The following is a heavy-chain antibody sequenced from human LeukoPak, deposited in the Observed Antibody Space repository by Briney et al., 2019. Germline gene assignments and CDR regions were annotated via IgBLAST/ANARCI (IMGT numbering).Heavy chain of an antibody. CDR2: FDPEDGET. J-gene: IGHJ6*02. Sequence: GASVKVSCKVSGYTLTELSMHWVRQAPGKGLEWMGGFDPEDGETIYAQKFQGRVTITADESTSTAYMELSSLRSEDTAVYYCARGVARDYYYYYYGMDVWGQGTTVTVSS. V-gene: IGHV1-24*01. CDR3: ARGVARDYYYYYYGMDV. D-gene: IGHD3/OR15-3a*01. CDR1: GYTLTELS.